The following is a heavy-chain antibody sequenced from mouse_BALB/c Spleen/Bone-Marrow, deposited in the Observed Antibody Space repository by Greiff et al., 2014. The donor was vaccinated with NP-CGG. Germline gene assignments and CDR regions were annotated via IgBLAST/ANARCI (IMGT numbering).Heavy chain of an antibody. CDR3: ASYRYGWYFDV. CDR1: GFNVKDTY. CDR2: IDPANGNT. Sequence: VQLKESGAELVKPGASVKLSCTASGFNVKDTYMPWVKQRPEQGLEWIGRIDPANGNTKYDPKFQGKATITADTSSNTAYLQLSSLTSEDTAVYYCASYRYGWYFDVWGAGTTVTVSS. V-gene: IGHV14-3*02. J-gene: IGHJ1*01. D-gene: IGHD2-14*01.